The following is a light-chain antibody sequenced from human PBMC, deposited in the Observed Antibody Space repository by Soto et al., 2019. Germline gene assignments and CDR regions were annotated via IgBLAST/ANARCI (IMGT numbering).Light chain of an antibody. V-gene: IGLV2-23*01. J-gene: IGLJ3*02. CDR1: SSDIGSYDR. CDR2: EDN. Sequence: QSALTQPASVSGSPGQSITISCTGTSSDIGSYDRVSWYQWHPGKAPKLIIYEDNRRPSEISNRFSGSKSGNTASLTISGLQAEDEADYYCCSYAGSNILAVFGGGTTVTVL. CDR3: CSYAGSNILAV.